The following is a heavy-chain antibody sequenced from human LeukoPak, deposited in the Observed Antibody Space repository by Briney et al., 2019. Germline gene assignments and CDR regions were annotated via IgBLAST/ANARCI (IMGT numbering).Heavy chain of an antibody. D-gene: IGHD6-13*01. Sequence: SETLSLTCTVSGGSISSYYWSWIRQPAGKGLEWIGRIYTSGSTNYNPSLKSRVTMSVDTSKNQFSLKLSSATAADTAVYYCARSKSSSWHPRGAFGIWGQGTMVTVSS. CDR1: GGSISSYY. CDR2: IYTSGST. V-gene: IGHV4-4*07. J-gene: IGHJ3*02. CDR3: ARSKSSSWHPRGAFGI.